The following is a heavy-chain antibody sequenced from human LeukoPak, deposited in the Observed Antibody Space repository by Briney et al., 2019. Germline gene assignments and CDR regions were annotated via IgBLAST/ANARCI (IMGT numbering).Heavy chain of an antibody. Sequence: ASVKVSCKVSGYTFSSYAMHWVRQAPGQGLEWMGWINTNTGHPTYAQDFTGRFVFSLDASVSTAYLQISSLKAADTAVYYCARDGARSDTTGPGDYWGQGTLVTVSS. CDR3: ARDGARSDTTGPGDY. D-gene: IGHD4-17*01. J-gene: IGHJ4*02. CDR2: INTNTGHP. CDR1: GYTFSSYA. V-gene: IGHV7-4-1*02.